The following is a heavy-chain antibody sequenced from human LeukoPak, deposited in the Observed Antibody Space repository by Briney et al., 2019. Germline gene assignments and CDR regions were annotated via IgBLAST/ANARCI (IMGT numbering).Heavy chain of an antibody. CDR3: ARQSGPYSSSWFDY. V-gene: IGHV4-39*01. J-gene: IGHJ4*02. Sequence: SETLSLTCTVSGGSVSSSSYYWVWIRQPPGKGLESIGSIYYSGTTYYNPSLKSRVTMSVDTSKNQFSLKLRSVTAADTAVYYCARQSGPYSSSWFDYWGQGFMVTVSS. CDR2: IYYSGTT. D-gene: IGHD6-13*01. CDR1: GGSVSSSSYY.